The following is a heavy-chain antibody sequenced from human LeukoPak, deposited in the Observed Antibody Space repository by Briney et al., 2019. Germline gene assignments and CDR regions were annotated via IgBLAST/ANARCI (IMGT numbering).Heavy chain of an antibody. J-gene: IGHJ6*03. CDR3: ARLGYYGSGSYPYYMDV. V-gene: IGHV3-48*04. D-gene: IGHD3-10*01. CDR2: ISSSGSTI. Sequence: GGTLRLSCAASGFTFGSYGMSWVRQAPGKGLEWVSYISSSGSTIYYADSVKGRFTISRDNAKNSLYLQMNSLRAEDTGVYYCARLGYYGSGSYPYYMDVWGKGTTVTISS. CDR1: GFTFGSYG.